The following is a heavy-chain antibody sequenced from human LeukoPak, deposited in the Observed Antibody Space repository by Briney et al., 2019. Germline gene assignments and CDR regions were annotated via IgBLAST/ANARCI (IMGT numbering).Heavy chain of an antibody. CDR3: ARKSATRKTSELDY. D-gene: IGHD2-2*01. V-gene: IGHV1-2*02. CDR2: INPNSGGT. CDR1: GYTFTDYY. J-gene: IGHJ4*02. Sequence: GASVKVSCKASGYTFTDYYMNWVRQAPGQGLEWMGWINPNSGGTNYAQKFQGRVTMTRDTSISTAYMELNRLTSDDTAVYYCARKSATRKTSELDYWGQGTLVTVSS.